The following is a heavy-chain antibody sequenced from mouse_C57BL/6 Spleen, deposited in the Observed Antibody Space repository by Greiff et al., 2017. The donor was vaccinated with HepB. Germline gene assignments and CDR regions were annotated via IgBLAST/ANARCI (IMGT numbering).Heavy chain of an antibody. CDR1: GFNIKDTY. CDR3: ARINA. CDR2: IDPANGNT. Sequence: VHVKQSGAELVKPGASVKLSCTASGFNIKDTYMHWVKQRPEQGLEWIGRIDPANGNTKYDPKFQGKATITADTSSNTAYLQLSSLTSEDTVVYYCARINAWGQGTTLIVSS. J-gene: IGHJ2*01. V-gene: IGHV14-3*02.